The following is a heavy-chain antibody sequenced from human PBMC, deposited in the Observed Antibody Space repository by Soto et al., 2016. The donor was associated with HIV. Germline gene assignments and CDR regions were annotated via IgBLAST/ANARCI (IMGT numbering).Heavy chain of an antibody. D-gene: IGHD3-9*01. Sequence: EVQLVESGGALVQPGGSLRLSCAASGFTYINYAMNWARQAPGKGLEWISYISDVTSTIYYADSVKGRFTISRDNAKTSLYLQMSSLRAEDTAVYYCARDDWGPDYWGQGTVVTVS. V-gene: IGHV3-48*04. CDR1: GFTYINYA. J-gene: IGHJ4*02. CDR2: ISDVTSTI. CDR3: ARDDWGPDY.